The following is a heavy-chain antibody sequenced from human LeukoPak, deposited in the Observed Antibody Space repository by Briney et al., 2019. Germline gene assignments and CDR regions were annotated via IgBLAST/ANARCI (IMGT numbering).Heavy chain of an antibody. CDR3: AREGEYSENWFDP. CDR1: GGTFSSYA. CDR2: ISAYNGNT. D-gene: IGHD6-6*01. Sequence: GASVKVSCKASGGTFSSYAISWVRQAPGQGLEWMGWISAYNGNTDYAQKLQGRVTMTTDTSTSTAYMELRSLRSDDTAVYYCAREGEYSENWFDPWGQGTLVTVSS. J-gene: IGHJ5*02. V-gene: IGHV1-18*01.